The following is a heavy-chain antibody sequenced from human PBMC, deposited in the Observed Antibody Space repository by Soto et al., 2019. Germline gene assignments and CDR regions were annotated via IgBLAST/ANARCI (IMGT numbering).Heavy chain of an antibody. D-gene: IGHD5-18*01. Sequence: GASVKVSCKASGYTFTDYYMHWVRQAPGQGLEWMGWINLDSGGTHYAQKFQGRVTMTRDTSISIAYMELSGLRSDDTAVYYCARAANGYDPWGQGTLVTVSS. J-gene: IGHJ5*02. CDR1: GYTFTDYY. V-gene: IGHV1-2*02. CDR2: INLDSGGT. CDR3: ARAANGYDP.